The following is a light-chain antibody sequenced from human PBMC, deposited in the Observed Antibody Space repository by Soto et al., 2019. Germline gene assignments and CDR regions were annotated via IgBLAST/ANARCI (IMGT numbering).Light chain of an antibody. V-gene: IGKV3-20*01. Sequence: EIALTQSPGTLSLSPGERATLSCRASQSVSSSYLAWYQQKPGQAPRLLIYGASSMATGIPDRFSGSGSGTDFTLTISRLEPEDFAVYYCQQYGSSPTMYIFGQGTKLEIK. CDR1: QSVSSSY. CDR2: GAS. CDR3: QQYGSSPTMYI. J-gene: IGKJ2*01.